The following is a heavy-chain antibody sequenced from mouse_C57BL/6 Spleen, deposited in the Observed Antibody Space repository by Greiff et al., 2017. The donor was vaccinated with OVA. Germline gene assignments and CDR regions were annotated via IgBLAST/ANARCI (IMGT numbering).Heavy chain of an antibody. Sequence: EVMLVESGGGLVKPGGSLKLSCAASGFTFSDYGMHWVRQAPEKGLEWVAYISSGSSTIYYADTVKGRFTLSRDNAKNPLFLQRTSLRSEDTAMYYCARREGNAMDYWGQGTSVTVSS. V-gene: IGHV5-17*01. CDR1: GFTFSDYG. CDR2: ISSGSSTI. J-gene: IGHJ4*01. CDR3: ARREGNAMDY.